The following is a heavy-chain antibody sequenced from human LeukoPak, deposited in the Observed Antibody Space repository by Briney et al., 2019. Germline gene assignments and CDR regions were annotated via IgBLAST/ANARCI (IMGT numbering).Heavy chain of an antibody. Sequence: RFQGRVTITRDTSASTAYMELSSLRSEDTAVYYCARVAVDTAMVADYYYGMDVWGQGTTVTVSS. CDR3: ARVAVDTAMVADYYYGMDV. J-gene: IGHJ6*02. V-gene: IGHV1-3*01. D-gene: IGHD5-18*01.